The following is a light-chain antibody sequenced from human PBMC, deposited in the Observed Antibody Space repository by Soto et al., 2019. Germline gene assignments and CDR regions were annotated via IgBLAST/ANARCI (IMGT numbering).Light chain of an antibody. Sequence: DIVMTQSPLSLPVTPGEPASISCSSSQSLLHINGDTYLDWYLQRPGQSPQLLTYLGSNRASGVPDRFSGNGSGTDFTLKISRVEADDVGVYYCMQALQSPFTFGPGTKVDI. CDR1: QSLLHINGDTY. CDR2: LGS. CDR3: MQALQSPFT. V-gene: IGKV2-28*01. J-gene: IGKJ3*01.